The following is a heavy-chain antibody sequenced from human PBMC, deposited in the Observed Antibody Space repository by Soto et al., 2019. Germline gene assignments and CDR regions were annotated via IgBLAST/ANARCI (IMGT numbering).Heavy chain of an antibody. CDR2: ISAYNGNT. V-gene: IGHV1-18*04. CDR1: GYTFTSYG. Sequence: ASVKVSCKASGYTFTSYGISWVRQAPGQGLEWMGWISAYNGNTNYAQKLQGRVTMTTDTSTSTAYMELRSLRSDDTAVYYCGRELGQLGYDAFDIWGQGTMVTVSS. CDR3: GRELGQLGYDAFDI. D-gene: IGHD6-13*01. J-gene: IGHJ3*02.